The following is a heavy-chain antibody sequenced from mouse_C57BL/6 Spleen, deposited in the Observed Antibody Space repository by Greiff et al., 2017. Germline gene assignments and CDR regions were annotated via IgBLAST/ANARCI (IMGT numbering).Heavy chain of an antibody. J-gene: IGHJ1*03. V-gene: IGHV1-80*01. D-gene: IGHD2-5*01. CDR2: IYPGDGDT. CDR1: GYAFSSYW. CDR3: ARQDYSNLYWYFDV. Sequence: QVQLKQSGAELVKPGASVKISCKASGYAFSSYWMNWVKQRPGKGLEWIGQIYPGDGDTNYNGKFKGKATLTADKSSSTAYMQLSSLTSEDSAVYFCARQDYSNLYWYFDVWGTGTTVTVSS.